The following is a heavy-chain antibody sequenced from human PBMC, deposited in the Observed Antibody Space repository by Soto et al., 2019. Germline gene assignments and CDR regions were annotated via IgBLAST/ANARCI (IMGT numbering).Heavy chain of an antibody. J-gene: IGHJ6*03. CDR3: ARLTFYDFWSGPRGPYYYYMDV. CDR1: GYTFTSYG. Sequence: QVQLVQSGAEVKKPGASVKVSCKASGYTFTSYGISWVRQAPGQGLEWMGWFTSYTGNTNYAQNLQGRVTMTTDTSTSTAYMELRSLRSDDTAVYYCARLTFYDFWSGPRGPYYYYMDVWGKGTTGTVSS. D-gene: IGHD3-3*01. CDR2: FTSYTGNT. V-gene: IGHV1-18*01.